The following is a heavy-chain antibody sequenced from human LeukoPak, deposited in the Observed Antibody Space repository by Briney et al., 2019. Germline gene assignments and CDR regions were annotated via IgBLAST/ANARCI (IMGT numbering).Heavy chain of an antibody. J-gene: IGHJ4*01. D-gene: IGHD2-2*03. CDR1: GYTFTDYY. V-gene: IGHV1-2*02. CDR2: INPNSGGT. Sequence: GASVKVSCKASGYTFTDYYIHWVRQAPGQGLEWMGWINPNSGGTNYAQRFLGRVTMTRDTSISTAYMELSRLTSDDTAVYYCARSLLLDIVVVPAAMIDYWGQGTLVTVSS. CDR3: ARSLLLDIVVVPAAMIDY.